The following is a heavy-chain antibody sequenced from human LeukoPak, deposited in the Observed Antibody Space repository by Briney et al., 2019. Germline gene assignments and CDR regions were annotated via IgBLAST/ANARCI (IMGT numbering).Heavy chain of an antibody. Sequence: SETLSLTCAVYGGSFSGYYWSWIRQPPGKGLEWIGEINHSGSTNYSPSLKSRVTISVDTSKNQFSLKLSSVTAADTAVYYCARHGRRRIMITFGGVIVHAFDYWGQGTLVTVSS. CDR2: INHSGST. CDR1: GGSFSGYY. CDR3: ARHGRRRIMITFGGVIVHAFDY. V-gene: IGHV4-34*01. J-gene: IGHJ4*02. D-gene: IGHD3-16*02.